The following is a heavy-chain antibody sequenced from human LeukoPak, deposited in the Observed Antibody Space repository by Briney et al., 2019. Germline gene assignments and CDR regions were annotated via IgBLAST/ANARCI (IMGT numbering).Heavy chain of an antibody. CDR3: AGGSYLELHDFDY. CDR2: IYYSGST. Sequence: PSETLSLTCTVSGGSISSSTYYWGWIRQPPGKGLEWIGTIYYSGSTYYNPSLQSRVTISVDTSKNQFSLKLSSVTAADTAVYYCAGGSYLELHDFDYWGQGTLVTVSS. V-gene: IGHV4-39*07. D-gene: IGHD1-26*01. CDR1: GGSISSSTYY. J-gene: IGHJ4*02.